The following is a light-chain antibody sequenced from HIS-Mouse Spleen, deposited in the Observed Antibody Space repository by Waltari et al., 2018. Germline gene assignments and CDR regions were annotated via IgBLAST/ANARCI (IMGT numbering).Light chain of an antibody. CDR2: EGS. CDR1: SSAVGSYNL. J-gene: IGLJ3*02. CDR3: CSYAGSSTFWV. Sequence: QSALTQPASVSGSPGQSITISCTGTSSAVGSYNLFYWYQQHPGKAPKLMIYEGSKRPSGVSNRFSGSKSGNTASLTISGLQAEDEADYYCCSYAGSSTFWVFGGGTKLTVL. V-gene: IGLV2-23*01.